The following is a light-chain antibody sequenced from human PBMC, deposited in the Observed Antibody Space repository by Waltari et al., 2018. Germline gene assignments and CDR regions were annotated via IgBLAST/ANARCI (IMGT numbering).Light chain of an antibody. CDR2: DAS. J-gene: IGKJ3*01. CDR1: QDISNY. Sequence: DIQMTQSPSSLSASVGDRVTITCQASQDISNYLNGYQQKPGKAPKLLIYDASNLETGVPSRFSGSGSGTDFTFTISSLQPEDIATYYCQQYDNLLFTFGPGTKVDIK. V-gene: IGKV1-33*01. CDR3: QQYDNLLFT.